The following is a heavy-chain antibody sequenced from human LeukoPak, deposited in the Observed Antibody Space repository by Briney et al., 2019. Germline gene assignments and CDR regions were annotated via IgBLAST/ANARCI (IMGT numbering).Heavy chain of an antibody. CDR3: ARDKSLAAAGLDAFDI. CDR2: ISSSSSYI. D-gene: IGHD6-13*01. V-gene: IGHV3-21*01. J-gene: IGHJ3*02. CDR1: GFTFSSYS. Sequence: PGGSLRLSCAASGFTFSSYSMNWVRQAPGKGLEWVSSISSSSSYIYYADSVKGRFTISRDNAKNSLYLQMNSLRAEDTAVYYCARDKSLAAAGLDAFDIWGQGTMVTVSS.